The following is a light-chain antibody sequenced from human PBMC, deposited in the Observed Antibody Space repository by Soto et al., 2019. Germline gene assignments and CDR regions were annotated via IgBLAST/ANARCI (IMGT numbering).Light chain of an antibody. Sequence: DIHMTQSPSPLSASVGDRVTIPCRASRSISSYLNWYQQKPGKAPKLLIYAGSSLQSGVPSRFSGSGSGTDFNLTISSLQPEDFATYYCQKSYSTPSTFGQGTRLEIK. CDR3: QKSYSTPST. V-gene: IGKV1-39*01. J-gene: IGKJ5*01. CDR1: RSISSY. CDR2: AGS.